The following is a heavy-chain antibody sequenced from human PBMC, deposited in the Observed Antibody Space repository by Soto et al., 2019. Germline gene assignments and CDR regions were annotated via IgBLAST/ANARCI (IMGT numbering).Heavy chain of an antibody. V-gene: IGHV1-24*01. Sequence: ASVKVSCKVSGYTLTELSMHWVRQAPGKGLEWMGGFDPEDGETIYAQKFQGRVTMTEDTSTDTAYMELSSLRSEDTAVYYCATATSRICSSTSCYRAGLDPWGQGTLVTVSS. J-gene: IGHJ5*02. CDR3: ATATSRICSSTSCYRAGLDP. CDR2: FDPEDGET. CDR1: GYTLTELS. D-gene: IGHD2-2*01.